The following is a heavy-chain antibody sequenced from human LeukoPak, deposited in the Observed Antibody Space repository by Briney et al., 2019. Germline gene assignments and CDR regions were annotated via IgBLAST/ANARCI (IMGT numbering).Heavy chain of an antibody. V-gene: IGHV1-2*02. CDR1: GYTFTGYY. CDR2: INPNSGGT. CDR3: YGSGSYYNYDYYFDY. D-gene: IGHD3-10*01. J-gene: IGHJ4*02. Sequence: ASVKVSCKASGYTFTGYYMHWVRQAPGQGLEWMGWINPNSGGTNYAQKFQGRVTMTRDTSISTAYMELSRLRSDDTAVYYCYGSGSYYNYDYYFDYWGQGTLVTVSS.